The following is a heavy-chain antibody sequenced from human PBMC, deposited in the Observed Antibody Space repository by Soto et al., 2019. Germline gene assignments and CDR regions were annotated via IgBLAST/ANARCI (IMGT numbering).Heavy chain of an antibody. D-gene: IGHD3-3*01. CDR3: AKYYDFWSGYYSAFDY. CDR2: ISGSGGST. J-gene: IGHJ4*02. V-gene: IGHV3-23*01. Sequence: GGSLRLSCAASGFTFSSYAMSWVRQAPGKGLEWVSAISGSGGSTYYADSVKGRFTISRDNSKNTLYLQMNSLRAEDTAVYYCAKYYDFWSGYYSAFDYWGQGTLVTVSS. CDR1: GFTFSSYA.